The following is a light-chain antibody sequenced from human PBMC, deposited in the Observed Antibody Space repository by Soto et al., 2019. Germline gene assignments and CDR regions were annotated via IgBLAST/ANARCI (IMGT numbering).Light chain of an antibody. J-gene: IGLJ2*01. V-gene: IGLV1-44*01. CDR3: SAWDASLNAIL. CDR2: NND. Sequence: QSVLSQPPSASGTPGQRVTISCSGRSSTIGSNIVNWYQQLPGTAPKLLIYNNDQRPSGVPDRFSGSKSGTSASLAISGLQSEDEADYYCSAWDASLNAILFGGGTKVTVL. CDR1: SSTIGSNI.